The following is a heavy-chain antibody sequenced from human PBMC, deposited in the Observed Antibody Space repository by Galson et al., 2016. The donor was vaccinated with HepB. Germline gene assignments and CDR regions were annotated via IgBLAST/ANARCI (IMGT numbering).Heavy chain of an antibody. CDR1: GFIFSSYT. D-gene: IGHD3-3*01. V-gene: IGHV3-21*01. CDR3: SRDRFLEVYYGMDV. CDR2: ISSSSSYI. J-gene: IGHJ6*02. Sequence: SLRLSCAASGFIFSSYTMNWVRQAPGKGLEWVSSISSSSSYIFYADSVKGRFTISRDNTDNSLYLQMNSLRAEDTAVYYCSRDRFLEVYYGMDVWGQGTTVTVSS.